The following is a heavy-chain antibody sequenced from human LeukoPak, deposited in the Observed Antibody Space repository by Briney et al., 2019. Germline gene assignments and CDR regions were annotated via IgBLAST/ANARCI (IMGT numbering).Heavy chain of an antibody. CDR3: ARDPSTATFDY. D-gene: IGHD4-17*01. CDR2: INPNSGGT. CDR1: GYTFTGYY. V-gene: IGHV1-2*02. Sequence: AGPVQVSCQASGYTFTGYYMHWVRQAPGQGLEWMGWINPNSGGTNYAQKFQGRVTMTRDTSISTAYMELSRLRSDDTAVYYCARDPSTATFDYWGQGTLVTVSS. J-gene: IGHJ4*02.